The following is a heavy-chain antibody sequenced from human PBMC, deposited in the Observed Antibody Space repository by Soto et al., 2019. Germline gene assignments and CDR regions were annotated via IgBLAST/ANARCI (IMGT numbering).Heavy chain of an antibody. D-gene: IGHD2-15*01. Sequence: LTCTVSGGSISSGGYYWSWIRQHPGKGLEWIGYIYYSGSTYYNPSLKSRVTISVDTSKNQFSLKLSSVTAADTAVYYCARDRGYCSGGSCSALYYFDYWGQGTLVTVSS. CDR3: ARDRGYCSGGSCSALYYFDY. V-gene: IGHV4-31*03. CDR1: GGSISSGGYY. J-gene: IGHJ4*02. CDR2: IYYSGST.